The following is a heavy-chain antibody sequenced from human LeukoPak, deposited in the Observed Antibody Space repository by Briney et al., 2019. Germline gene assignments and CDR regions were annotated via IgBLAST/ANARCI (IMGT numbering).Heavy chain of an antibody. CDR1: GFSLSNARMG. CDR2: TFSADEK. V-gene: IGHV2-26*01. J-gene: IGHJ6*03. D-gene: IGHD3-3*01. Sequence: SGPVLVKPTATLTLTCTASGFSLSNARMGVSWIRQPPGKALEWLAHTFSADEKSYSPSLKNRLTISKDTSKSQVVLTVTNMDPVDTATYYCARIVEYDLWINYNYFYMDVWGKGTSVTVSS. CDR3: ARIVEYDLWINYNYFYMDV.